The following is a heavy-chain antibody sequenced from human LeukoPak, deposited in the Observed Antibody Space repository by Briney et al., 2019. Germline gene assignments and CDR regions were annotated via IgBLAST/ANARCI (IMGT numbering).Heavy chain of an antibody. CDR1: GFTVSYNY. CDR2: IYYSGTT. V-gene: IGHV3-53*01. D-gene: IGHD3-22*01. J-gene: IGHJ4*02. CDR3: ARSYSSESSGWHRPVDC. Sequence: PGESLRLSCAASGFTVSYNYINWVRQAPGKGLEWVSVIYYSGTTYYADSVKGRFTISKDNSKNTVYLEMNSLRAEDTAVYYCARSYSSESSGWHRPVDCWGQGTLVTVSS.